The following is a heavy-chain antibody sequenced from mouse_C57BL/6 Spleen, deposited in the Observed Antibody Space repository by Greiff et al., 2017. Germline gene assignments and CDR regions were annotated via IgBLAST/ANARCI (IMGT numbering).Heavy chain of an antibody. D-gene: IGHD1-1*01. V-gene: IGHV1-72*01. J-gene: IGHJ3*01. CDR3: ARDYGSSYSAWFAY. CDR1: GYTFTSYW. Sequence: QVQLQQPGAELVKPGASVKLSCKASGYTFTSYWMHWVKQRPGRGLEWIGRIAPNSGGTKYNEKFKSKATLTVDKPSSTAYMQLSSLTSEDSAVYYCARDYGSSYSAWFAYWGQGTLVTVSA. CDR2: IAPNSGGT.